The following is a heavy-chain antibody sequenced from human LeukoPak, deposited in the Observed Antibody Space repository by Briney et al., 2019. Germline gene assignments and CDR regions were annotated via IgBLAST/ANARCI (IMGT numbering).Heavy chain of an antibody. CDR2: ISYSGTT. J-gene: IGHJ4*02. Sequence: SETLSLTRTVSGGSISSYYWSWIRQPPGKGLEWIGYISYSGTTNYNPSLKSRVTISVAPSKNQFSLKLRSVTAPDTAVYYCARDRGNYFDYWGQGTLVTVSS. CDR3: ARDRGNYFDY. D-gene: IGHD6-13*01. CDR1: GGSISSYY. V-gene: IGHV4-59*01.